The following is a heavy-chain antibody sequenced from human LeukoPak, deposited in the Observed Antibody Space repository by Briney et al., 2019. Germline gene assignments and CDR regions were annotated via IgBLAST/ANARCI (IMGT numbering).Heavy chain of an antibody. CDR3: ARQITIFGDEAFDI. Sequence: PSETLSLTCTVSGGSISSGDYYWSWIRQPPGKGLEWVGYIYYSGSTYYNPSIKSRVTISVDTSKNQFSLKLSSVTAADTAVYYCARQITIFGDEAFDIWGQGTMVTVSS. CDR1: GGSISSGDYY. V-gene: IGHV4-30-4*08. CDR2: IYYSGST. J-gene: IGHJ3*02. D-gene: IGHD3-3*01.